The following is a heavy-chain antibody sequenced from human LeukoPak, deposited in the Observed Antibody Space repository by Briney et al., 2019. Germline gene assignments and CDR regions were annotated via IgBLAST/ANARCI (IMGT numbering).Heavy chain of an antibody. J-gene: IGHJ4*02. CDR3: ARVRDYYDSSGYYFDY. CDR2: IIPIFGTA. Sequence: GASVKVSCKASGGTFSSYAISWVRQAPGQGLEWMGGIIPIFGTASYAQKFQGRVTITTDESTSTAYMELSSLRSEDTAVYYCARVRDYYDSSGYYFDYWGQGTLVTVSS. CDR1: GGTFSSYA. V-gene: IGHV1-69*05. D-gene: IGHD3-22*01.